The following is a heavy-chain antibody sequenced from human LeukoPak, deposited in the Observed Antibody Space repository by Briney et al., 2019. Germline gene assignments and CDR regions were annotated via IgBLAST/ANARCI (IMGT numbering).Heavy chain of an antibody. J-gene: IGHJ4*02. D-gene: IGHD3-10*01. V-gene: IGHV3-21*01. Sequence: PGGSLRLSCAVSGLTFSSYSMNWVRQAPGKGLEWVASVSPSSSYIYYADSVKGRFTISRDNAKNSLYLQMHSLRDEDTAVYYCARAPPRYGPGSFHFDFWGQGTLVTVSS. CDR2: VSPSSSYI. CDR3: ARAPPRYGPGSFHFDF. CDR1: GLTFSSYS.